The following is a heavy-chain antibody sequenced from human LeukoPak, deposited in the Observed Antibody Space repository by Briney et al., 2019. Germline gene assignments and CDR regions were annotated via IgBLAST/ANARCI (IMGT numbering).Heavy chain of an antibody. CDR1: GGTFSSYA. V-gene: IGHV1-69*04. Sequence: ASVKVSCKASGGTFSSYAISWVRQAPEQGLEWMGRIIPILGIANYAQKFQGRVTITADKSTSTAYMELSSLRSEDTAVYYCARHSLDYYYYGMDVWGQGTTVTVSS. CDR2: IIPILGIA. CDR3: ARHSLDYYYYGMDV. D-gene: IGHD2-15*01. J-gene: IGHJ6*02.